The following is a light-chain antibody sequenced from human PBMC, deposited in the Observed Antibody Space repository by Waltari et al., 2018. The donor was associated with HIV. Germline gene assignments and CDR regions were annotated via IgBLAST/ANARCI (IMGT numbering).Light chain of an antibody. CDR3: QSYDSSLGGSV. CDR2: ANT. CDR1: RSNIGAGSD. J-gene: IGLJ2*01. V-gene: IGLV1-40*01. Sequence: QSVLTQPPSVSGAPGQRVTISCTGSRSNIGAGSDVHWYQQLPGTAPRLLIYANTTRPAGVLDRVSGSKSGTSAARAITGLQADDEADYYCQSYDSSLGGSVFGGGTELTVL.